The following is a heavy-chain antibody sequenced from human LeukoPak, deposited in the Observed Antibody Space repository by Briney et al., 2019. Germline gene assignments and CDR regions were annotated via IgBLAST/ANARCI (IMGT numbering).Heavy chain of an antibody. D-gene: IGHD1-26*01. V-gene: IGHV1-2*02. CDR1: GYTFTDYY. CDR3: ARVRVGATFDY. CDR2: INPNSGGT. Sequence: GASVKVSCKASGYTFTDYYMDWVRQAPGQGLEWMGWINPNSGGTSYAQQFQGRVTMSRDTSNSTAYMELSRLRSDDTAVYYCARVRVGATFDYWGQGTLVTVSS. J-gene: IGHJ4*02.